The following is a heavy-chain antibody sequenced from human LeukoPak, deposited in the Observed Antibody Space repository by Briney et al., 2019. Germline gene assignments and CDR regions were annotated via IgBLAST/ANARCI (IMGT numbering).Heavy chain of an antibody. CDR3: AKGGSSSGYDMLDY. V-gene: IGHV3-30-3*01. D-gene: IGHD5-12*01. J-gene: IGHJ4*02. Sequence: PGRSQRLSCAASGFTFGSYAMNWVRQAPGKGLEWVALISFDGSNKSYADSVKGRFTISRDDSKNTLFLQMNSLRAEDTAVYYCAKGGSSSGYDMLDYWGQGTLVIVSS. CDR2: ISFDGSNK. CDR1: GFTFGSYA.